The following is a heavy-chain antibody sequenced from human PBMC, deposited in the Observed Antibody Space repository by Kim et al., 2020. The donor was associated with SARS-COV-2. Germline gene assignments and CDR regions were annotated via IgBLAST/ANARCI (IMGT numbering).Heavy chain of an antibody. V-gene: IGHV4-39*01. CDR1: GDPINSDRYY. CDR3: ARPGSVSVWFYLDS. J-gene: IGHJ4*02. CDR2: MNYGGST. D-gene: IGHD3-9*01. Sequence: SETLSLTCSVSGDPINSDRYYWGWIRQSPGKGLECIGSMNYGGSTYYNPSLRSRVTISVDTSKNQLSLNLSSVTAADTAVYYCARPGSVSVWFYLDSWGERTLVTVSS.